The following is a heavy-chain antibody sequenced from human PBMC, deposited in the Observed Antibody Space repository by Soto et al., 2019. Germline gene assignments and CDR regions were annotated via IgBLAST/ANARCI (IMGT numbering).Heavy chain of an antibody. CDR3: GRADSGLGLRPEFAY. Sequence: EVQLVESGGGLVQPGRSLGLSCVGSGFNFDDYAMHWVRQAPGKGLEWVSGITWNSGSVEYADSVKGRFTISRDNVKNSLYLQMNSLRDEDTDFYYCGRADSGLGLRPEFAYWGQGTLVTVSS. V-gene: IGHV3-9*01. CDR1: GFNFDDYA. D-gene: IGHD5-12*01. CDR2: ITWNSGSV. J-gene: IGHJ4*02.